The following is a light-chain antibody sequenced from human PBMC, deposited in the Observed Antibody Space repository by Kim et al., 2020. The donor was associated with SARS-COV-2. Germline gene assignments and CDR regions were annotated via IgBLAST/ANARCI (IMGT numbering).Light chain of an antibody. CDR2: GNN. V-gene: IGLV1-44*01. Sequence: GQRVPISCPGSRSNIGVIPVNWYRQLPEPAPKLLVHGNNQRPSGVPDRFSGSESGTSASLAISGLQSEDEADYYCAAWDDSLNVVVFGRGTQLTIL. J-gene: IGLJ2*01. CDR3: AAWDDSLNVVV. CDR1: RSNIGVIP.